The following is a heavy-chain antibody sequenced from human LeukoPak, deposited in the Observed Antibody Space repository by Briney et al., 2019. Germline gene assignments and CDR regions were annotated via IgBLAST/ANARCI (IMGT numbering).Heavy chain of an antibody. J-gene: IGHJ4*02. V-gene: IGHV1-18*01. CDR3: ARGRPRRYYDFWSGYPNHFDY. CDR1: GYTFTSYG. Sequence: ASVKVSCKASGYTFTSYGISRVRQAPGQGLEWMGWISAYNGNTNYAQKLQGRVTMTTDTSTSTAYMELRSLRSDGTAVYYCARGRPRRYYDFWSGYPNHFDYWGQGTLVTVSS. CDR2: ISAYNGNT. D-gene: IGHD3-3*01.